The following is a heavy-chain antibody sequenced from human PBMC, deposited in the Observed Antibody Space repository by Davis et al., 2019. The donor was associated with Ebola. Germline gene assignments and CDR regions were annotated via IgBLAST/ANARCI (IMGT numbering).Heavy chain of an antibody. CDR2: IYYSGST. Sequence: PSETLSLTCTVSGGSISSYYWSWIRQPPGKGLEWIGYIYYSGSTNYNPSLKSRVTISVDTSKNQFSLKLSSVTAADTAVYYCACHLAVARYNWFDPWGQGTLVTVSS. CDR1: GGSISSYY. J-gene: IGHJ5*02. V-gene: IGHV4-59*08. CDR3: ACHLAVARYNWFDP. D-gene: IGHD6-19*01.